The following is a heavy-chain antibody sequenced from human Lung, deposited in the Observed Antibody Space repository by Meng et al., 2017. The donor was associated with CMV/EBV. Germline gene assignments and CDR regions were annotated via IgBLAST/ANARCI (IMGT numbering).Heavy chain of an antibody. Sequence: ESGPALGKPSETLSLTCAVSGDSITNHNWWAWVRQPPGKGLEWIGEIPHRGSSAYNPSLKSRVSMSIDKSKNQFSLKLTSVTAADTAVYHCLRRSGGSVWGQGTLVTVSS. CDR3: LRRSGGSV. CDR1: GDSITNHNW. J-gene: IGHJ1*01. V-gene: IGHV4-4*02. CDR2: IPHRGSS. D-gene: IGHD3-10*01.